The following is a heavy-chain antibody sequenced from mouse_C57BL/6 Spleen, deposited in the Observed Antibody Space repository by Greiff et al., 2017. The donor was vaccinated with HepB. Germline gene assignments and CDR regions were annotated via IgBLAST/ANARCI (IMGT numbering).Heavy chain of an antibody. D-gene: IGHD3-2*02. CDR1: GYTFTSYW. CDR3: AKGGVSSGYGFAY. Sequence: VQLQQPGAELVKPGASVKVSCKASGYTFTSYWMHWVKQRPGQGLEWIGRIHPSDSDTNYNQKFKGKATLTVDKSSSTAYMQLSSLTSEDSAVYYCAKGGVSSGYGFAYWGQGTLVTVSA. V-gene: IGHV1-74*01. J-gene: IGHJ3*01. CDR2: IHPSDSDT.